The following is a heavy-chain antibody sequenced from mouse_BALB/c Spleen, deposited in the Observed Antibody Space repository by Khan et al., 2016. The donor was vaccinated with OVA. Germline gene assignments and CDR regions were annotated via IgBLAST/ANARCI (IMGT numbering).Heavy chain of an antibody. CDR1: GYTFTSYY. D-gene: IGHD2-2*01. CDR2: IYPGDGSS. CDR3: ARDYGYDEGFGY. J-gene: IGHJ3*01. V-gene: IGHV1S56*01. Sequence: QVQLKQSGPELVKPGASVKMSCKASGYTFTSYYIHWVKQRPGQGLEWIGWIYPGDGSSNYNEKFKGKTTLNEDKSSSTAYMLISCLTSEDSAIDFCARDYGYDEGFGYWGQGTLVTVSA.